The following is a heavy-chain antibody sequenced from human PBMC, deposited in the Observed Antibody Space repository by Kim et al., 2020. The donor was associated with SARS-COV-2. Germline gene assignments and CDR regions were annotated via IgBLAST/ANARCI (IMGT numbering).Heavy chain of an antibody. V-gene: IGHV3-33*06. Sequence: YTDSVKGRFTISRANSKNALYLQMNRLRAEDTAVYYCAKPGEGSTSPFDYWGQGTLVTVSS. J-gene: IGHJ4*02. D-gene: IGHD2-2*01. CDR3: AKPGEGSTSPFDY.